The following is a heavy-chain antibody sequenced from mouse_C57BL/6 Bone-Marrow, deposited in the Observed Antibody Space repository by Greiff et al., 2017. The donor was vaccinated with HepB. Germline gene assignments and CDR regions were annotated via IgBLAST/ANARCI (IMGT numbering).Heavy chain of an antibody. CDR1: GYTFTSYW. CDR2: IDPSDSYT. Sequence: VQLQQPGAELVRPGTSVKLSCKASGYTFTSYWMHWVKQRPGQGLEWIGVIDPSDSYTNYNQKFKGKATLTVDTSSSTAYMQLSSLTSEDSAVYYCARHLYDGRSYYDMDYWGQGTSVTVSS. D-gene: IGHD2-3*01. V-gene: IGHV1-59*01. J-gene: IGHJ4*01. CDR3: ARHLYDGRSYYDMDY.